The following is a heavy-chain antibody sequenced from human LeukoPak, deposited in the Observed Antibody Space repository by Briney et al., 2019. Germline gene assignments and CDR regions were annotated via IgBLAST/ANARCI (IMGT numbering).Heavy chain of an antibody. V-gene: IGHV3-9*01. Sequence: GGSLRLSCAASGFTFDDYAMHWVRQAPGKGLEWVSGISWNSGSIGYADSVKGRFTISRDNAKNSLYLQMNSLRAEDTALYYCAKDMRRQDYYGSGSTVGAFDIWGQGTMVTVSS. J-gene: IGHJ3*02. D-gene: IGHD3-10*01. CDR1: GFTFDDYA. CDR2: ISWNSGSI. CDR3: AKDMRRQDYYGSGSTVGAFDI.